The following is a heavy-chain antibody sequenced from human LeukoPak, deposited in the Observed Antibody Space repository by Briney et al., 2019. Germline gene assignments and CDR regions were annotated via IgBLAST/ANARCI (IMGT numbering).Heavy chain of an antibody. J-gene: IGHJ4*02. V-gene: IGHV4-4*02. CDR1: GGFISSGHW. CDR2: VFHSGST. D-gene: IGHD2-15*01. Sequence: PSETLSLTCAVSGGFISSGHWWSWVRQSPGKGLEWIGEVFHSGSTNYNPPLERRVTLSVDTSKNQFSLKLSSVTAADTAVYYCARVLKGSGGSLRPRFDYWGQGTLVTVSS. CDR3: ARVLKGSGGSLRPRFDY.